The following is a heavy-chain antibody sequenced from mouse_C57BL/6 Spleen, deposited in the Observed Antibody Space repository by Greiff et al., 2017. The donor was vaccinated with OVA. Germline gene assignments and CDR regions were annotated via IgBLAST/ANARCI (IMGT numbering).Heavy chain of an antibody. Sequence: VKLMESGAELARPGASVKLSCKASGYTFTSYGISWVKQRTGQGLEWIGEIYPRSGNTYYNEKFKGKATLTADKSSSTAYMELRSLTSEDSAVYFCAREIITTVVAHFDYWGQGTTLTVSS. J-gene: IGHJ2*01. D-gene: IGHD1-1*01. CDR1: GYTFTSYG. V-gene: IGHV1-81*01. CDR2: IYPRSGNT. CDR3: AREIITTVVAHFDY.